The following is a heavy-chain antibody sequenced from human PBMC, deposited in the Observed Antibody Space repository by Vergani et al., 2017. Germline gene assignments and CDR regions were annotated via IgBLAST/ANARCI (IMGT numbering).Heavy chain of an antibody. V-gene: IGHV1-2*06. Sequence: QVQLVQSGAEVKKPGASVKVSCKASGYTFTGYYMHWVRQAPGQGLEWMGRINPNSGGTNYAQKFQGRVTMTMDTSISTAYMELSRLRSDDTAVYYCARDRVGGPYYYYYYMDVWGKGTTVTVSS. J-gene: IGHJ6*03. D-gene: IGHD3-16*01. CDR3: ARDRVGGPYYYYYYMDV. CDR2: INPNSGGT. CDR1: GYTFTGYY.